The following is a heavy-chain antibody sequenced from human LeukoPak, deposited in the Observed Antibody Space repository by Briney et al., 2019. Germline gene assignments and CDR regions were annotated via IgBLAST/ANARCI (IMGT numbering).Heavy chain of an antibody. J-gene: IGHJ4*02. Sequence: GASVKASCKASGYTFTSCDINWVGQATGQGLEWMGWMNPNSGNTGYGQSFQGRITMTRDISIGTAYMELSNLTSEDTAIYYCTRDSSGRRDNWGQGTLVTVS. CDR3: TRDSSGRRDN. CDR1: GYTFTSCD. D-gene: IGHD6-19*01. V-gene: IGHV1-8*01. CDR2: MNPNSGNT.